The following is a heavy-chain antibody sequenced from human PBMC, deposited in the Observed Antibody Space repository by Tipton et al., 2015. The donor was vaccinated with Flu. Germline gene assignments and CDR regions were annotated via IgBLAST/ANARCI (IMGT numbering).Heavy chain of an antibody. Sequence: QLVQSGAEVKKPGASMKVSCKASGYIFSGYYIHWVRQAPGQGLEWMGWINPNSGGTNYAQKFQGRVTMTRDTPISTASLELSRLRSDDTAVYYCAREPLELPYGPGNGMDVWGQGTTVSVSS. CDR2: INPNSGGT. CDR1: GYIFSGYY. V-gene: IGHV1-2*02. J-gene: IGHJ6*02. CDR3: AREPLELPYGPGNGMDV. D-gene: IGHD1-7*01.